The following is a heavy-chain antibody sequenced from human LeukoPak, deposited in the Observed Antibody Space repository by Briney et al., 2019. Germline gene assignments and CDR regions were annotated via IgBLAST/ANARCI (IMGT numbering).Heavy chain of an antibody. J-gene: IGHJ6*02. CDR1: GGSISSYY. Sequence: SETLSPTCTVSGGSISSYYWSWIRQPPGKGLEWIGYIYYSGSTNYNPSLKSRVTISVDTSKNQFSLKLSSVTAADTAVYYCAREFAGMDVWGQGTTVTVSS. CDR2: IYYSGST. CDR3: AREFAGMDV. D-gene: IGHD3-16*01. V-gene: IGHV4-59*01.